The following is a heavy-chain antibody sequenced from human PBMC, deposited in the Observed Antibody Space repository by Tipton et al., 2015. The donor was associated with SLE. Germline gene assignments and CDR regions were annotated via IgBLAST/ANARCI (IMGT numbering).Heavy chain of an antibody. CDR1: GGSISSNNFF. J-gene: IGHJ3*02. D-gene: IGHD2-21*01. CDR2: IHYSGRD. Sequence: TLSLTCTVSGGSISSNNFFWCWLRQHPGKGLEWIGYIHYSGRDFYNPSLQSRATISVDTSTNQFSLRLSSVTAADTAVYYCAREVIAITDSDAVEIWGQGTMVTVSS. CDR3: AREVIAITDSDAVEI. V-gene: IGHV4-31*03.